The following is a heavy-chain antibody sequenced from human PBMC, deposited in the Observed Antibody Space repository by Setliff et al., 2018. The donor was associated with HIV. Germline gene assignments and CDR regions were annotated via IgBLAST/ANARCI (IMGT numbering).Heavy chain of an antibody. CDR3: ARLTTTYYYDSSAYYHPV. D-gene: IGHD3-22*01. CDR1: GASLSTHY. CDR2: INHSGST. J-gene: IGHJ4*02. V-gene: IGHV4-34*01. Sequence: SETLSLTCVISGASLSTHYWSWIRQPPGKGLEWIGEINHSGSTNYNPSLKSRVTISVDTSKNQFSLKLSSVTAADTAVFYCARLTTTYYYDSSAYYHPVWGQGTLVTVSS.